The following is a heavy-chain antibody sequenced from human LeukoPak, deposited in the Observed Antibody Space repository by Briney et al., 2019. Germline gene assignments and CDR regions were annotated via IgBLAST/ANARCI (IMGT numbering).Heavy chain of an antibody. J-gene: IGHJ4*02. D-gene: IGHD2-2*01. Sequence: ASVKVSCKASGYTFTSYYMHWVRQAPGQGLEWMGIINPSGGSTSYAQKFQGRVTMTRDTSTSTVYMELSSLRSEDTAVYYCAREWWGYCSSTSCHGNDHWGQGTLVTVSS. V-gene: IGHV1-46*01. CDR2: INPSGGST. CDR1: GYTFTSYY. CDR3: AREWWGYCSSTSCHGNDH.